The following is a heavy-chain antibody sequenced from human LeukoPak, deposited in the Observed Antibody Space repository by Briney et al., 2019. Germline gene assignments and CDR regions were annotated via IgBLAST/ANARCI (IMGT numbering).Heavy chain of an antibody. CDR3: ARATWFRELFQAFDI. V-gene: IGHV3-33*01. D-gene: IGHD3-10*01. J-gene: IGHJ3*02. Sequence: PGGSLRLSCAASGFTFSSYGMHWVRQAPGKGLEWVAVIWYDGSNKYYADSVKGRFTISRDNSKNTLYLQMNSLRAEDTAVYYCARATWFRELFQAFDIWGQGTMVTVSS. CDR1: GFTFSSYG. CDR2: IWYDGSNK.